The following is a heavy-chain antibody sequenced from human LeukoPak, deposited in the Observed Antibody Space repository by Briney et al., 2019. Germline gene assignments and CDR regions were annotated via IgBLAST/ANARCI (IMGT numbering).Heavy chain of an antibody. J-gene: IGHJ4*02. Sequence: SETLSLTCAVYGGSFSGYYWSWIRQPPGKGLGWIGEINHSGSTNYNPSLKSRVTISVDTSKNQFSLKLSSVTAADTAVYYCARGYYSYGYGTFDYWGQGTLVTVSS. V-gene: IGHV4-34*01. D-gene: IGHD5-18*01. CDR1: GGSFSGYY. CDR2: INHSGST. CDR3: ARGYYSYGYGTFDY.